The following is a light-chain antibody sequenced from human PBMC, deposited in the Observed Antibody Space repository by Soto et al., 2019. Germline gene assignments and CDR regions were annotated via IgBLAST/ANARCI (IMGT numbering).Light chain of an antibody. CDR2: SDN. CDR1: NSNTRNNK. Sequence: QSVLTQPPSASTTPGQKVTISCSGSNSNTRNNKVNWYQQLPGTAPKLLIYSDNQRPSGVPDRFSGSKAGTSASLAISGLQSEDEANYYCAAWDDSLHGYVFGAGTKVTVL. V-gene: IGLV1-44*01. J-gene: IGLJ1*01. CDR3: AAWDDSLHGYV.